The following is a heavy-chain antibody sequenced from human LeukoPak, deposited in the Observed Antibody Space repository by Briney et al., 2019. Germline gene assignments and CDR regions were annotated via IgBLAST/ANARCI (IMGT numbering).Heavy chain of an antibody. D-gene: IGHD3-10*01. CDR1: GYTLTELS. Sequence: ASVKVSCKVSGYTLTELSMHWVRQAPGKGLEWMGGFDPEDGETIYAQKFQGRVTMTEDTSTDTAYMELSSLRSEDTAVYYCATDLRITMVRGVIFGDSWGQGTLVTVSS. V-gene: IGHV1-24*01. CDR2: FDPEDGET. J-gene: IGHJ4*02. CDR3: ATDLRITMVRGVIFGDS.